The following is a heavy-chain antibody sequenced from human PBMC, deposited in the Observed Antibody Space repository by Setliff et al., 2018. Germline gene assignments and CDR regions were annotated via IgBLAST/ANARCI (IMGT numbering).Heavy chain of an antibody. CDR1: GGSISSGGYS. V-gene: IGHV4-30-2*01. CDR2: IYHSGST. D-gene: IGHD3-16*01. Sequence: PSETLSLTCAVSGGSISSGGYSWSWIRQPPGKGLEWIGYIYHSGSTYYNPSLKSRVTISVDRSKNQFSLKLSSVTAADTAVYYCARVGAPGPGALLPFDYWGQGTLVTVSS. J-gene: IGHJ4*02. CDR3: ARVGAPGPGALLPFDY.